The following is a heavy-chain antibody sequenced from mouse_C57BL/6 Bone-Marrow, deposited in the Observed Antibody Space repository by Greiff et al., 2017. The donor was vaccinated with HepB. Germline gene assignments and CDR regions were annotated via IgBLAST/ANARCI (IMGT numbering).Heavy chain of an antibody. CDR1: GYAFSSYW. Sequence: VQLQQSGAELVKPGASVKISCKASGYAFSSYWMNWVKQRPGKGLEWIGQIYPGDGDTNYNGKFKGKATLTVDTSSSTAYMQLSSLTSEDSAVYYCARGITTAPWFAYWGQGTLVTVSA. J-gene: IGHJ3*01. CDR3: ARGITTAPWFAY. CDR2: IYPGDGDT. V-gene: IGHV1-80*01. D-gene: IGHD1-2*01.